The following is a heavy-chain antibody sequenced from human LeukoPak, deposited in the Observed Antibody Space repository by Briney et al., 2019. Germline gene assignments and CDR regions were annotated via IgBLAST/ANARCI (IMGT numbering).Heavy chain of an antibody. CDR3: ARGPKYYDFWSGYYPFDY. CDR2: INHSGST. V-gene: IGHV4-34*01. Sequence: SETLSLTCAVYGGSFSGYYWSWFRQPPGKGLEWIGEINHSGSTNYNPSLKSRVTISVDTSKNQFSLKLSSVTAADTAVYYCARGPKYYDFWSGYYPFDYWGQGTLVTVSS. CDR1: GGSFSGYY. J-gene: IGHJ4*02. D-gene: IGHD3-3*01.